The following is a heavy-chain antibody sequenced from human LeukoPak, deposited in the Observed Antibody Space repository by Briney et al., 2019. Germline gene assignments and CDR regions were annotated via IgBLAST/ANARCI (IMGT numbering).Heavy chain of an antibody. D-gene: IGHD4-17*01. CDR3: ARGPAVTTKLNYYYYGMDV. V-gene: IGHV4-30-2*01. J-gene: IGHJ6*02. CDR2: SYHSGST. Sequence: PSQTLSLTCAVSGGSISSGGYSWSWIRQPPGKGLEWIGYSYHSGSTYYNPSLKSRVTISVDRSKNQFSLKLSSVTAADTAVYYCARGPAVTTKLNYYYYGMDVWGQGTTVTVSS. CDR1: GGSISSGGYS.